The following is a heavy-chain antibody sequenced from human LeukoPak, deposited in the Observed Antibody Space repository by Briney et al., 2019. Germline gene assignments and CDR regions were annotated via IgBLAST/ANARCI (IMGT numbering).Heavy chain of an antibody. V-gene: IGHV3-53*01. J-gene: IGHJ4*02. CDR1: GFTVSSNY. CDR2: IYRGGTT. CDR3: VKDSVVVPGLVNYFDY. Sequence: GGSLRLSCAVSGFTVSSNYMSWVRQAPGKGLEWVSVIYRGGTTYSADSVKGRFTISRDNSKNTLYLQMKSLRAEDTALYYCVKDSVVVPGLVNYFDYWGQGTLVTVSS. D-gene: IGHD2-2*01.